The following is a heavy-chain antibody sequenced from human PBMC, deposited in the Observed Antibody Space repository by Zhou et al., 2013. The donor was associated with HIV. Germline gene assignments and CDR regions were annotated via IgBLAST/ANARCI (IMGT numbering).Heavy chain of an antibody. CDR1: GDSFSNFG. V-gene: IGHV1-69*05. D-gene: IGHD1-26*01. Sequence: QIQLVQSGAEVKRPESSVKVSCKAFGDSFSNFGISWVRQVPGQGLEWMGGISPIFRRANYAEKFQGRVTITTDESTNTAYMDLRSLRSEDTAMYYCARGQWELPVFPTHTREKNWFDPWGQGTLVTVSS. J-gene: IGHJ5*02. CDR3: ARGQWELPVFPTHTREKNWFDP. CDR2: ISPIFRRA.